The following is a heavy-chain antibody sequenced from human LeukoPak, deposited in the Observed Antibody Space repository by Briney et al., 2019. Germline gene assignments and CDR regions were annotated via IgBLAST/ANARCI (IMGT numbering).Heavy chain of an antibody. V-gene: IGHV3-48*03. CDR3: ARDDILTGYPTPFDY. J-gene: IGHJ4*02. CDR1: GFTFSSYE. D-gene: IGHD3-9*01. Sequence: GGSLRLSCAASGFTFSSYEMHWVRQAPGKGLEWVSYISSSGSIIYYADSVKGRFTISRGHTKNSLYLQMNSLRAEDTAVYYCARDDILTGYPTPFDYWGQGTLVTVSS. CDR2: ISSSGSII.